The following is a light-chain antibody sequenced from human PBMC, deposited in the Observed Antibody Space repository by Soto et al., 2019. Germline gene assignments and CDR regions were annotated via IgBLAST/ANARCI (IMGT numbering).Light chain of an antibody. CDR1: QSLLHSNGYNY. Sequence: DIVMTQSPLSLSVTPGEPASISCSSSQSLLHSNGYNYLDWYLQKPGQSPQLLIYLGSNRASGVPDRFSGSGSGTDFTLKIRRVEAEDVGVYYCMQALQTQYTFGQGTRLEIK. J-gene: IGKJ5*01. CDR2: LGS. CDR3: MQALQTQYT. V-gene: IGKV2-28*01.